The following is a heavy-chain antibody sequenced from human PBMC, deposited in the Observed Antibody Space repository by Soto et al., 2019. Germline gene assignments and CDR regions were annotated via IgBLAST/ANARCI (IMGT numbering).Heavy chain of an antibody. CDR3: ARSHMLRGVLRTQGWFDP. Sequence: QVQLVESGGGVVQPGRSQRLSCAASGFTFSSYAMHWVRQAPGKGLEWVAVISYDGSNKYYADSVKGRFTISRDNSKNTLYLQMNSLRAEDTAVYYCARSHMLRGVLRTQGWFDPWGQGTLVTVSS. J-gene: IGHJ5*02. CDR2: ISYDGSNK. D-gene: IGHD3-10*01. V-gene: IGHV3-30-3*01. CDR1: GFTFSSYA.